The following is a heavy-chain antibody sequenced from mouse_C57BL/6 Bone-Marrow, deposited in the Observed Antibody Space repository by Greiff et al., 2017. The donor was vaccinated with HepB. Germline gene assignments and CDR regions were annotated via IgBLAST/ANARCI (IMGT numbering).Heavy chain of an antibody. V-gene: IGHV1-72*01. CDR3: ARATGTIGYFDV. J-gene: IGHJ1*03. CDR2: IDPNSGGT. Sequence: VQLQQPGAELVKPGASVKLSCKASGYTFTSYWMHWVKQRPGRGLEWIGRIDPNSGGTKYNEKFKSKATLTVDKPSSTAYMQISSLTSEDAAVYYCARATGTIGYFDVWGTGTTVTVSS. D-gene: IGHD4-1*02. CDR1: GYTFTSYW.